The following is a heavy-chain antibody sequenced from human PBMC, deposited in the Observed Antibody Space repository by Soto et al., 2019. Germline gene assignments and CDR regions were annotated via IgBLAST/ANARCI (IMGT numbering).Heavy chain of an antibody. J-gene: IGHJ4*02. CDR1: GFTFSSYG. CDR2: ISYDGSNK. Sequence: QVQLVESGGGVVQPGRSLRLSCAASGFTFSSYGMHWVRQAPGKGLEWVAVISYDGSNKYYADSVKGRFTISRDNSKNALYLQTGSLRAEATSVYYCAKDQQCLGKLPPGYWGRGTLFTVSS. CDR3: AKDQQCLGKLPPGY. V-gene: IGHV3-30*18. D-gene: IGHD6-19*01.